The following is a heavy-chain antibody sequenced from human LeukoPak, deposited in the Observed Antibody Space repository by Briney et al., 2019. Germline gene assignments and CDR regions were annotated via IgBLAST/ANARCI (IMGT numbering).Heavy chain of an antibody. CDR3: ASMRELRGPWVLGFDY. Sequence: GGSLRLSCAASGFTFSSYSMNWVRQAPGKGLEWVSYISSSSSTIYYADSVKGRFTISRDNAKNSLYLQMNSLRAEDTAVYYCASMRELRGPWVLGFDYWGQGTLVTVSS. CDR1: GFTFSSYS. D-gene: IGHD1-26*01. CDR2: ISSSSSTI. V-gene: IGHV3-48*04. J-gene: IGHJ4*02.